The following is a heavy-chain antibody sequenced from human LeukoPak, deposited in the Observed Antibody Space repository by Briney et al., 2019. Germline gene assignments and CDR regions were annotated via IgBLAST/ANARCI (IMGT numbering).Heavy chain of an antibody. CDR2: INHSGST. J-gene: IGHJ4*02. D-gene: IGHD4-23*01. CDR1: GGSFSGYY. V-gene: IGHV4-34*01. CDR3: ARAPDYGGTN. Sequence: SETLSLTCAVYGGSFSGYYWSWIRQPPGMGLEWIGEINHSGSTNYNPSLKSRVTISVDTSKNQFSLKLSSVTAADTAVYYCARAPDYGGTNWGQGTLVTVSS.